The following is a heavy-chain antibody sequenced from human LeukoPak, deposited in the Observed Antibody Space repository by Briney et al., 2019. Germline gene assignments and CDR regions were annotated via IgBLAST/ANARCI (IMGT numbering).Heavy chain of an antibody. CDR2: INPSGGST. V-gene: IGHV1-46*01. CDR3: ARAYSTVTTTDY. J-gene: IGHJ4*02. Sequence: ASVKVSCKASGYTLTSYYMHWVRQAPGQGLEWMGIINPSGGSTSYAQKFQGRDTMTRDTSTSTVYMELSSLRSEDTAVYYCARAYSTVTTTDYWGQGTLVTVSS. D-gene: IGHD4-17*01. CDR1: GYTLTSYY.